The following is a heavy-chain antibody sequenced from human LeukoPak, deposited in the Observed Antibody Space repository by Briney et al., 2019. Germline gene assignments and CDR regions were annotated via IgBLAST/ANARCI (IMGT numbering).Heavy chain of an antibody. CDR2: IYYSART. J-gene: IGHJ4*02. V-gene: IGHV4-39*01. CDR1: GGSINSSSYY. D-gene: IGHD4-23*01. CDR3: ARRTIGTTVVTPDFGY. Sequence: PSETLSLTCTVSGGSINSSSYYWGWIRQPPGKGLEWIGSIYYSARTYYNPSLKSRVTISEDTSKNQFSLKLSSVTAADTAVYYCARRTIGTTVVTPDFGYWGQGTLVTVSS.